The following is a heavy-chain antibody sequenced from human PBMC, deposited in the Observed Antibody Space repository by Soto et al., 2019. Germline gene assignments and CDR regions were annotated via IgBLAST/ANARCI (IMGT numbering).Heavy chain of an antibody. CDR2: IIPVFGIV. CDR1: GGTLSNSA. D-gene: IGHD2-15*01. Sequence: QLQLAQSGADVKKAGASVKVSCKASGGTLSNSAFSWVRQAPGQGLEWMGGIIPVFGIVNYAQKFQDRVTITADESTSTAYMELRSLRSEDTAVYFCATGLIVVVGSRAYYGMDVWGRGTTVTV. CDR3: ATGLIVVVGSRAYYGMDV. V-gene: IGHV1-69*19. J-gene: IGHJ6*02.